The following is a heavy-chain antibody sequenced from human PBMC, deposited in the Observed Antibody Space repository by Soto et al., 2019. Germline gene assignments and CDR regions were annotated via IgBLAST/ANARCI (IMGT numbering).Heavy chain of an antibody. CDR3: AKDSGYNYGYFRWFDP. Sequence: SETLSLTCTVSGGSISNYYWSWIRQPPGRGLEWIGHIFYSGSTNYNPALKSRVTISEDTSKSQFSLKLSSLTAADTAVYYCAKDSGYNYGYFRWFDPWGQGTLATVSS. V-gene: IGHV4-59*01. CDR1: GGSISNYY. CDR2: IFYSGST. J-gene: IGHJ5*02. D-gene: IGHD5-18*01.